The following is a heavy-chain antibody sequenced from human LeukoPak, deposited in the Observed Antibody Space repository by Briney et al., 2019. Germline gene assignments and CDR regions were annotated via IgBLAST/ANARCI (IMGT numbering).Heavy chain of an antibody. J-gene: IGHJ6*02. CDR1: GYTFTSYD. CDR2: MNPNSGNT. Sequence: ASVKVSCKASGYTFTSYDINWVRQATGQGLEWMGWMNPNSGNTGYAQKFQGRVTMTRNTSTSTVYMELSSLRSEDTAVYYCARSDSGDFDWLLPSYYYYGMDVWGQGTTVTVSS. CDR3: ARSDSGDFDWLLPSYYYYGMDV. D-gene: IGHD3-9*01. V-gene: IGHV1-8*01.